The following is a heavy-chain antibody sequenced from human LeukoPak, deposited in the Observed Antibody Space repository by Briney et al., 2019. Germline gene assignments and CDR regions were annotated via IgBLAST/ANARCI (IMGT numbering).Heavy chain of an antibody. J-gene: IGHJ6*03. V-gene: IGHV4-4*07. Sequence: PSETLSLTCTVSGGSISSYYWSWIRQPAGKGLEWIGRIYTSGSTNYNPSLKSRVTMSVDTSKNQFSLKLSSVTAADTAVYYCASDPSSTSGRGNYYYYMDVWGKGTTVTVSS. CDR2: IYTSGST. D-gene: IGHD2-2*01. CDR3: ASDPSSTSGRGNYYYYMDV. CDR1: GGSISSYY.